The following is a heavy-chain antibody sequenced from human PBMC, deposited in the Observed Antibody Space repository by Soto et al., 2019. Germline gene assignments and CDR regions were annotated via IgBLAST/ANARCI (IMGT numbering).Heavy chain of an antibody. CDR2: IKQDGSEK. D-gene: IGHD6-6*01. V-gene: IGHV3-7*01. CDR3: ARVYSSSFRFYYCYYGMDV. CDR1: EFTFSSHW. J-gene: IGHJ6*02. Sequence: EVQLVESGGGLVQPGGSLRLSCAASEFTFSSHWMSWVRQAPGKGLEWVANIKQDGSEKYYVDSVKGRFTISRDNAKNSLYMQMNSRRAEDTAVYYCARVYSSSFRFYYCYYGMDVWGQGTTVTVSS.